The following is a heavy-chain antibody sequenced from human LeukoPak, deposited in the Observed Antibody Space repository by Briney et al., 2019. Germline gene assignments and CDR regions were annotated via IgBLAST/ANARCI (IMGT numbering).Heavy chain of an antibody. CDR2: INPNSGDT. J-gene: IGHJ4*02. V-gene: IGHV1-2*02. CDR3: ARDWRGSYFPDF. Sequence: GASVKVSCKASGYTLTDYYMHWVRPAPGQGLEWMGWINPNSGDTNYAQKFQGRVTMTRDTSISTAYMDLSRLTSDDTAIYYCARDWRGSYFPDFWGQGTLVTVSS. D-gene: IGHD1-26*01. CDR1: GYTLTDYY.